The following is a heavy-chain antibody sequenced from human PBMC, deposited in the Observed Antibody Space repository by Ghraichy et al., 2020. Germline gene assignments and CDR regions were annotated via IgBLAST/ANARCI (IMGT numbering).Heavy chain of an antibody. CDR1: GYSISSGYY. CDR2: IYHTGST. CDR3: ARSFDSGSYPIDY. J-gene: IGHJ4*02. Sequence: ETLSLPCTVSGYSISSGYYWDWIRQPPGKRLEWIAHIYHTGSTYYNPSLKSRVTISVDTSKNQFSLKLTSVTAADTAVYYCARSFDSGSYPIDYWGQGTLVTVSS. V-gene: IGHV4-38-2*02. D-gene: IGHD1-26*01.